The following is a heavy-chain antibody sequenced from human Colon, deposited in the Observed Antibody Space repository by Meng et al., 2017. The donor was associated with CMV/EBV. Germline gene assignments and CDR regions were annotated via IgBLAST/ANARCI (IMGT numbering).Heavy chain of an antibody. V-gene: IGHV3-23*04. CDR1: GFIFNDYA. CDR3: AKERGWGAEYFHH. Sequence: EVQRVESGGGLVGPGGSLTMSCAASGFIFNDYAISWVRQAPGRGLEWVAGSTSNTTYLADSVKGRFTVSRDNSRNTVHLQMNSLRTEDTALFYCAKERGWGAEYFHHWGQGTLVTVSS. CDR2: STSNTT. D-gene: IGHD3-16*01. J-gene: IGHJ1*01.